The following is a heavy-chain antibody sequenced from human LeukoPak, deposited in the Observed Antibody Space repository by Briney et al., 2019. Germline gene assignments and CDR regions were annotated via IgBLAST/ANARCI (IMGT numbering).Heavy chain of an antibody. J-gene: IGHJ4*02. Sequence: GGSLRLSCAASGFTFSSYEMHWVRQAPGKGLEWVSYISSSGSSIYYADSVKGRFTISRDNSKNSLYLQMNSLRAEDTAVYYCARVHYNTAMVDIDYWGQGTPVTVSS. CDR2: ISSSGSSI. CDR1: GFTFSSYE. V-gene: IGHV3-48*03. D-gene: IGHD5-18*01. CDR3: ARVHYNTAMVDIDY.